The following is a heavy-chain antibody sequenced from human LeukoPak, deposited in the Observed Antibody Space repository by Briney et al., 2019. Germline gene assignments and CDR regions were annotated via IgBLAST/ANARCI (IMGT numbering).Heavy chain of an antibody. CDR2: INHSGST. Sequence: SETLSLTCTVSGGSISSGGYYWSWIRQPPGTGLEWIGEINHSGSTNYNPSLKSRVTISVDTSKNQFSLKLSSVTAADTAVYYCARDPPTTVTTHYYYGMDVWGQGTTVTVSS. CDR1: GGSISSGGYY. D-gene: IGHD4-17*01. V-gene: IGHV4-39*07. J-gene: IGHJ6*02. CDR3: ARDPPTTVTTHYYYGMDV.